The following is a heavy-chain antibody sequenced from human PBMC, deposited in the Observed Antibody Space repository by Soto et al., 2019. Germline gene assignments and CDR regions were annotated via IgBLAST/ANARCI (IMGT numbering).Heavy chain of an antibody. Sequence: GSLRLSCAASGFTFYSYAMSWVRQAPGKGLEWVSTIGSVGGDTYYADSVKGRFTISRDDSKNTLLLQMNSLRAEDTAVYYCVKDRMAYNSVWDPFDIWGQGTMVTVSS. V-gene: IGHV3-23*01. D-gene: IGHD1-20*01. J-gene: IGHJ3*02. CDR1: GFTFYSYA. CDR2: IGSVGGDT. CDR3: VKDRMAYNSVWDPFDI.